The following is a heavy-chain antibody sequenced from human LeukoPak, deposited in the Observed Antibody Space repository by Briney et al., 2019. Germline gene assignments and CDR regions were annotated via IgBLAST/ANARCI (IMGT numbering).Heavy chain of an antibody. CDR3: ARASDHDYGDLNWFDP. Sequence: SETLSLTCTVSGGSISSYYWSWIRQPPGKGLEWIGYIYYSGSTNYNPSLKSRVTISVDTSKNQFSLKLSSVTAADTAVYHCARASDHDYGDLNWFDPSGQGTLVTVSS. J-gene: IGHJ5*02. D-gene: IGHD4-17*01. CDR2: IYYSGST. CDR1: GGSISSYY. V-gene: IGHV4-59*01.